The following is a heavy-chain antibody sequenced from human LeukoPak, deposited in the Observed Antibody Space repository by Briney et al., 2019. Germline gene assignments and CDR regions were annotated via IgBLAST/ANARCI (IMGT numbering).Heavy chain of an antibody. CDR3: ARPGIAVAGTDY. CDR1: GGSISSSSYY. Sequence: SETLSLTCTVSGGSISSSSYYWGWIRQPPGKGLEWIGSIYYSGSTYYNPSLKSRVTISVDTSKNQFSLKLSSVTAADTAVYYCARPGIAVAGTDYWGQGTLVTVSP. J-gene: IGHJ4*02. CDR2: IYYSGST. V-gene: IGHV4-39*07. D-gene: IGHD6-19*01.